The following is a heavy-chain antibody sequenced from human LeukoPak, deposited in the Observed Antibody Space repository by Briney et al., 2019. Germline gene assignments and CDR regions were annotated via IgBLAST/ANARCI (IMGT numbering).Heavy chain of an antibody. D-gene: IGHD2-15*01. CDR3: ARTDPGNGGYFDY. CDR2: IKQDGSER. J-gene: IGHJ4*02. V-gene: IGHV3-7*01. Sequence: GGSLRLSCAASGFTFSSHWMSWVRQAPGKGLEWVANIKQDGSERPYVDSVKGRFTISRDNAKNSLYLQMNSLRAEDTAVYFCARTDPGNGGYFDYWGQGALVTVSS. CDR1: GFTFSSHW.